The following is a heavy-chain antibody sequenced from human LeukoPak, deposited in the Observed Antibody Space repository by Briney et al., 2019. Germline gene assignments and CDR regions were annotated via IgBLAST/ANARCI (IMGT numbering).Heavy chain of an antibody. V-gene: IGHV1-69*05. CDR1: GGTFSSYA. J-gene: IGHJ4*02. CDR2: IIPIFGTA. Sequence: ASVKVSCKASGGTFSSYAISWMRQAPGQGLEWMGGIIPIFGTANYAQKFQGRVTITTDESTSTAYMELSSLRSEDTAVYYCARGLEEWELKYWGQGTLVTVSS. CDR3: ARGLEEWELKY. D-gene: IGHD1-26*01.